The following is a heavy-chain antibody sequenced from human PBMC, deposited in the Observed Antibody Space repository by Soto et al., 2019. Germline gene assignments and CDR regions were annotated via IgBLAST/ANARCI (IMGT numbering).Heavy chain of an antibody. CDR2: IYYSGST. V-gene: IGHV4-59*01. CDR3: ARSYYYGSGSQTYYYYGMDV. J-gene: IGHJ6*02. Sequence: SETLSLTCTVSGGSISNYYWTWIRQPPGKGLEWIGYIYYSGSTNYNPSLKSRVTISVDTSKNQFSLKLSSVTAADTAVYYCARSYYYGSGSQTYYYYGMDVWGQGTTVTVSS. D-gene: IGHD3-10*01. CDR1: GGSISNYY.